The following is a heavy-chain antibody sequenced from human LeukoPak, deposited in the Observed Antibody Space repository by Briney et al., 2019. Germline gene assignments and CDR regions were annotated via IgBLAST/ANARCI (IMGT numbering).Heavy chain of an antibody. CDR2: IYSGGST. CDR1: GFTVSSNY. V-gene: IGHV3-53*01. J-gene: IGHJ4*02. Sequence: GGSLRLSCAASGFTVSSNYMSWVRQAPGKGREWVSVIYSGGSTYYADSVRGRFSISRDNSKNTLYLQMNGLRAEDTAVYYCATTSYSAGNDSWGQGTLVTVSS. D-gene: IGHD2-21*01. CDR3: ATTSYSAGNDS.